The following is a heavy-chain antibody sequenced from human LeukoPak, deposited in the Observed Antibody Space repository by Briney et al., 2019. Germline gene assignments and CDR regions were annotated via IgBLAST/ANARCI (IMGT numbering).Heavy chain of an antibody. CDR2: INPNSGGT. J-gene: IGHJ5*02. Sequence: ASVKVSCKASGYTFTSYDINWVRQAPGQGLEWMGWINPNSGGTNYAQKFQGRVTMTRDTSISTDYMELSRLRSDDTAVYYCARSTYYGSGSYYTTHNWFDPWGQGTLVTVSS. D-gene: IGHD3-10*01. V-gene: IGHV1-2*02. CDR3: ARSTYYGSGSYYTTHNWFDP. CDR1: GYTFTSYD.